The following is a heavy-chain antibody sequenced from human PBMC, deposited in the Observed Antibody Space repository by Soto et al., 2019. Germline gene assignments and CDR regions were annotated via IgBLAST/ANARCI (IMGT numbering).Heavy chain of an antibody. CDR2: ISSSSSYI. Sequence: EVQLVESGVGLVKPGGSLRLSCAASGFTFSRYSMHCFLQAPGQGLECVSSISSSSSYIYYADSVKGRFTIPRDNEKNALSLQMNCTRAEDTAVDYCGSAGGELLPTTYGMDVWGQVTTVTVSS. CDR1: GFTFSRYS. CDR3: GSAGGELLPTTYGMDV. J-gene: IGHJ6*02. V-gene: IGHV3-21*01. D-gene: IGHD3-10*01.